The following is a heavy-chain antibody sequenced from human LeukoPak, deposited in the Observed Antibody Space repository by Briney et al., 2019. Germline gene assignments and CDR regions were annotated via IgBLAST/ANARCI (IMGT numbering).Heavy chain of an antibody. J-gene: IGHJ6*02. Sequence: PSETLSLTCAVYGGSFSGYYWSWIRQPPGKGLEWIGEINHSGSTNYNPSLKSRVTISVDTSKNQFSLKLSSVTAADTAVYYCARGRRYCSSTSCPSLGYYYYYGMDVWGQGTTVTVSS. V-gene: IGHV4-34*01. CDR1: GGSFSGYY. D-gene: IGHD2-2*01. CDR2: INHSGST. CDR3: ARGRRYCSSTSCPSLGYYYYYGMDV.